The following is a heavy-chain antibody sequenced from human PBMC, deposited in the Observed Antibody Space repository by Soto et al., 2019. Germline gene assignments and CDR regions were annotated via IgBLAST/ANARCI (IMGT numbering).Heavy chain of an antibody. CDR1: GSTFTSDG. J-gene: IGHJ4*02. CDR3: ASARHGSGSYYNNY. D-gene: IGHD3-10*01. Sequence: QDQLVQSGAEVKKPGASVKVSCKASGSTFTSDGFTWVRQAPGQGLEWMGWISGYNDNTNYAQKFQGRVSMTTDSSTSTAYMDLRSLRSDATAVYYCASARHGSGSYYNNYWGQGTLVTVSS. CDR2: ISGYNDNT. V-gene: IGHV1-18*01.